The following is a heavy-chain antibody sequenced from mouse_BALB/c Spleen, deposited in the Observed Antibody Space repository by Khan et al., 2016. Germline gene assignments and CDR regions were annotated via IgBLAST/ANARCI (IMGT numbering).Heavy chain of an antibody. V-gene: IGHV5-4*02. J-gene: IGHJ2*01. CDR1: GFTFSDYY. CDR3: ARDRYDYFDY. D-gene: IGHD2-14*01. Sequence: EVELVESGGGLVKPGGSLKLSCAATGFTFSDYYMYWVRQTPEKRLEWVATISDGGSYTYYPDSVKGRFTISRDNAKNNLYLQMSSLKSEDTATYYWARDRYDYFDYWGQGTTLTVSS. CDR2: ISDGGSYT.